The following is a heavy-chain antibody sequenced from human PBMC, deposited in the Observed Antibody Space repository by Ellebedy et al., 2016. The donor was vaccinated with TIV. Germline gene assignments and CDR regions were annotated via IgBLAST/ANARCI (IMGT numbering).Heavy chain of an antibody. J-gene: IGHJ6*02. Sequence: AASVKVSCKASGYTFGGYYMHWVRQAPGQGLEWMGWINPNSGGRMYAQKFQGRVTMTGDTAVSTAYMELSRLSPDDTAVYYCAREGMTTVTYYYGMDVWGQGTTVTVSS. V-gene: IGHV1-2*02. CDR2: INPNSGGR. D-gene: IGHD4-17*01. CDR3: AREGMTTVTYYYGMDV. CDR1: GYTFGGYY.